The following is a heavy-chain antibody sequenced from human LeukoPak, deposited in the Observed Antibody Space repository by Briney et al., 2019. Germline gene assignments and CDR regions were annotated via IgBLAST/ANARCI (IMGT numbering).Heavy chain of an antibody. CDR3: ATDTGYSYGSSDY. CDR2: ITSISDYT. J-gene: IGHJ4*02. V-gene: IGHV3-11*06. D-gene: IGHD5-18*01. Sequence: GESLRLSCAASGFTFSDSYMSWIRQAPGRGLEWVSYITSISDYTNYADSVKGRFTISRDNAKNSLYLQMNSLRAEDTAVYYCATDTGYSYGSSDYWGQGTLVTVSS. CDR1: GFTFSDSY.